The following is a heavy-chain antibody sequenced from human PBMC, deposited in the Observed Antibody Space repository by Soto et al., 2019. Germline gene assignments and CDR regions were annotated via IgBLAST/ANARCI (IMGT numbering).Heavy chain of an antibody. D-gene: IGHD6-19*01. CDR2: IKVDGSEE. J-gene: IGHJ4*02. Sequence: EVHLVESGGGLVQPGGSLRLSCAASGFTFSNYWISWVRQAPGKGPEWVANIKVDGSEEYYVDSVKGRFTISRNNAKKSLFLQMNSVRDEDTAVYYCARDWDRRGWSLDYCGQVTLVTVAA. CDR1: GFTFSNYW. CDR3: ARDWDRRGWSLDY. V-gene: IGHV3-7*01.